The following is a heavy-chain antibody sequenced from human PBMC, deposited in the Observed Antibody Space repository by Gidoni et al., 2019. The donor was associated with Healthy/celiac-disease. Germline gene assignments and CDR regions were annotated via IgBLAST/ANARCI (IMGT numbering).Heavy chain of an antibody. Sequence: QLQLQESGPGLVKPSETLSLTCTVSGGSISSSSYYWGWIRQPPGKGLEWIGSIYYSGSTYYNPSLKSRVTISVDTSKNQFSLKLSSVTAADTAVYYCARHFRLLGSGSYPDYWGQGTLVTVSS. CDR3: ARHFRLLGSGSYPDY. J-gene: IGHJ4*02. D-gene: IGHD3-10*01. CDR1: GGSISSSSYY. V-gene: IGHV4-39*01. CDR2: IYYSGST.